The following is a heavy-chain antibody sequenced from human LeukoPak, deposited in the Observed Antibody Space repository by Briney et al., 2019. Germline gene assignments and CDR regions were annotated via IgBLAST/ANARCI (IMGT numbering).Heavy chain of an antibody. Sequence: SETLSLTCTVSGGSISSYYWSWIRQPPGKGLEWIGYIYYSGSTNYNPSLKSRVTISVDTSTNQFSLKLSSVTAADTAVYYCAGEPTDDYGDYGRDYWGQGTLVTVSS. CDR1: GGSISSYY. D-gene: IGHD4-17*01. CDR2: IYYSGST. V-gene: IGHV4-59*01. J-gene: IGHJ4*02. CDR3: AGEPTDDYGDYGRDY.